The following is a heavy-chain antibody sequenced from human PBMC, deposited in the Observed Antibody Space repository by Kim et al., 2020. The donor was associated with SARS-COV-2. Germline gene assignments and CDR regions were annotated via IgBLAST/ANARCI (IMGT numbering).Heavy chain of an antibody. J-gene: IGHJ6*02. D-gene: IGHD3-3*01. V-gene: IGHV1-24*01. CDR2: FDPEDGET. CDR1: GYTLTELS. Sequence: ASVKVSCKVSGYTLTELSMHWVRQAPGKGLEWMGGFDPEDGETIYAQKFQGRVTMTEDTSTDTAYMELSSLRSEDTAVYYCATGRRITIFGVDLRSGLDVWGQGTTVTVSS. CDR3: ATGRRITIFGVDLRSGLDV.